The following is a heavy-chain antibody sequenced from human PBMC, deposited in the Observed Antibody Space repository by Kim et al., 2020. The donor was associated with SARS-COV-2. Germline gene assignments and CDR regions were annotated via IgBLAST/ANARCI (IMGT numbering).Heavy chain of an antibody. Sequence: GGSLRLSCAASGFTFSDYYMSWIRQAPGKGLEWVSYISSSSSYTNYADSVKGRFTISRDNAKNSLYLQMNSLRAEDTAVYYCASTKRVITFGGVTKTYYFDYWGQGTLVTVSS. J-gene: IGHJ4*02. D-gene: IGHD3-16*01. CDR1: GFTFSDYY. CDR2: ISSSSSYT. CDR3: ASTKRVITFGGVTKTYYFDY. V-gene: IGHV3-11*06.